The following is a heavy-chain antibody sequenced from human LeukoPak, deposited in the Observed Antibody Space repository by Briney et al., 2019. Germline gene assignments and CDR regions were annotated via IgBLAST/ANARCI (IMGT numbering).Heavy chain of an antibody. CDR2: IYYSGST. D-gene: IGHD4-17*01. CDR3: ARDLYGDYPRGYYGMDV. V-gene: IGHV4-59*01. Sequence: SETLSLTCTVSGGSISSYYWSWIRQPPGKGLEWIGCIYYSGSTNYNPSLKSRVTISVDTSKNQFSLKLSSVTAADTAVYYCARDLYGDYPRGYYGMDVWGKGTTVTVSS. CDR1: GGSISSYY. J-gene: IGHJ6*04.